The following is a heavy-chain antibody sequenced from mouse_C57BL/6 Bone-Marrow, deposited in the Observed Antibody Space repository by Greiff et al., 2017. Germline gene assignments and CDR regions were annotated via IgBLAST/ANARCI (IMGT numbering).Heavy chain of an antibody. D-gene: IGHD4-1*01. CDR1: GYTFTSYW. Sequence: VQLQQPGAELVKPGASVKMSCKASGYTFTSYWITWVKQRPGQGLEWIGDIYPTSGRTHYNEKFKSKAILTVDTSSNTAYMQLSSLTSEDSAVFCCARTGPLGRSFDYWGQGTTLTVSS. J-gene: IGHJ2*01. CDR2: IYPTSGRT. CDR3: ARTGPLGRSFDY. V-gene: IGHV1-55*01.